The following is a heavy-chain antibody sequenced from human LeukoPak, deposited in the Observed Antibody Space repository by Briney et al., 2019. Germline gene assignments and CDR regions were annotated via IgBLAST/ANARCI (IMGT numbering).Heavy chain of an antibody. D-gene: IGHD3-10*01. Sequence: SETLSLTCTVSGGSISSGSFYWSWVRQPAGKGLELIGRIYTSGSTNYNPSLKSRVTISVDTSKNQFSLKLSSVTAADTAVYYCARGSRAPYGSGSYYTDYWGQGTLVTVSS. CDR1: GGSISSGSFY. V-gene: IGHV4-61*02. J-gene: IGHJ4*02. CDR2: IYTSGST. CDR3: ARGSRAPYGSGSYYTDY.